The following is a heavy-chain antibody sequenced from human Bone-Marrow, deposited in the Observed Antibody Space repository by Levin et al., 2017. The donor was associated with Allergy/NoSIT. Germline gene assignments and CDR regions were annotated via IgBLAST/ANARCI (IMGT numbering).Heavy chain of an antibody. CDR1: GFTFSSYW. J-gene: IGHJ6*02. CDR2: IKQDGSEK. CDR3: ARDRGMDV. V-gene: IGHV3-7*01. Sequence: ETLSLTCAASGFTFSSYWMSWVRRAPGKGLEWVANIKQDGSEKYYVDSVKGRFTISRDNAKNSLYLQMNSLRAEDTAVYYCARDRGMDVWGQGTTVTVSS.